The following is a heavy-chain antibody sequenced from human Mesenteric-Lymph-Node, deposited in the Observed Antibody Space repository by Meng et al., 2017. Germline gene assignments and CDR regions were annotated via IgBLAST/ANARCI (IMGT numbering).Heavy chain of an antibody. D-gene: IGHD5-24*01. CDR1: GYTFTXYA. J-gene: IGHJ4*02. V-gene: IGHV7-4-1*02. Sequence: HPGSYLNQPGASVNVPCRPSGYTFTXYAINWVRQAPGQGPDWMGWIDPNTGNPTYDQGFTGRFVFSLDTSVSTAYLQINSLRADDTAVYYCARDSPLDGYSLLDYWGQGTLVTVSS. CDR3: ARDSPLDGYSLLDY. CDR2: IDPNTGNP.